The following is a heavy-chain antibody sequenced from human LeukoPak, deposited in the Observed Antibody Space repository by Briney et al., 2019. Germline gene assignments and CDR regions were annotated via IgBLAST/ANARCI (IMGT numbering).Heavy chain of an antibody. CDR2: ISGSGGST. D-gene: IGHD3-22*01. V-gene: IGHV3-23*01. J-gene: IGHJ3*02. Sequence: PGGSLRLSCAASGFTFSSYAMSWVRQAPGKGLEWVSAISGSGGSTYYADSVKGRFTISRDNSKNTLYLQMNSLRAEDTAVYYCAKDLYYYDSSQRDAFDIWGQGTMVTVSS. CDR3: AKDLYYYDSSQRDAFDI. CDR1: GFTFSSYA.